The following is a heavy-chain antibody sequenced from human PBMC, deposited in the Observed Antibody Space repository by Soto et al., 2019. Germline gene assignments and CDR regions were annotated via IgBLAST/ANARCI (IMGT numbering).Heavy chain of an antibody. D-gene: IGHD6-19*01. J-gene: IGHJ4*02. Sequence: QVQLVESGGGVVQPGRSLRLSCAASGFTFSSYAMHWVRQAPGKGLEWVAVISYDGSNKYYADSVKGRFTISRDNSKNTLYLQMNSLRAEDTAVYYCARDLSSGWGFDYWGQGTLVTVSS. CDR2: ISYDGSNK. CDR3: ARDLSSGWGFDY. V-gene: IGHV3-30-3*01. CDR1: GFTFSSYA.